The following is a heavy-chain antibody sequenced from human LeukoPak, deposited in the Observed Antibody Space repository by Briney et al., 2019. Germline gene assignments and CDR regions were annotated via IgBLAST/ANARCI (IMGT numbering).Heavy chain of an antibody. D-gene: IGHD2-2*01. J-gene: IGHJ4*02. CDR3: AGGYCSSTSCRNSLEY. CDR2: TSSSDAGT. CDR1: GFTLNNYA. Sequence: PGGSLRLSCAASGFTLNNYAMSWVRQAPGKGLEWVSATSSSDAGTYHADSVRGRFTISRDNSKNTLYLQMNSLRAEDTAVYYCAGGYCSSTSCRNSLEYWGQGTLVTVSS. V-gene: IGHV3-23*01.